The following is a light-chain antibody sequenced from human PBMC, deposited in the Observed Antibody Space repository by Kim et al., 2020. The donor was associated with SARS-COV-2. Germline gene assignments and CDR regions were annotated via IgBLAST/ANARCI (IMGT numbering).Light chain of an antibody. J-gene: IGLJ2*01. V-gene: IGLV3-1*01. CDR1: KLGDKY. CDR2: QHD. CDR3: QAWDSSAAV. Sequence: VSPGQTALITCSGDKLGDKYAFWYQQKPGQSPVLVMFQHDKRPSGISQRFSGSNSGNTAILTISGTRTIDEADYYCQAWDSSAAVFGGGTQLTVL.